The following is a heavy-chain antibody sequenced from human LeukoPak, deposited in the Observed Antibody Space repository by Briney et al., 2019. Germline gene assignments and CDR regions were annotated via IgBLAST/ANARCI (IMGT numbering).Heavy chain of an antibody. CDR1: GFTFSSYS. CDR3: ARDSKSDNGGYYRRIVDS. Sequence: GGSLRLSCAASGFTFSSYSMTWIRQAPGKGLEWVSYISSGGRAIYYADSVKGRFTISRDNANKSLYLQMNSLRAEDTAIYYCARDSKSDNGGYYRRIVDSWGQGTLVTVSS. J-gene: IGHJ4*02. CDR2: ISSGGRAI. D-gene: IGHD3-22*01. V-gene: IGHV3-48*04.